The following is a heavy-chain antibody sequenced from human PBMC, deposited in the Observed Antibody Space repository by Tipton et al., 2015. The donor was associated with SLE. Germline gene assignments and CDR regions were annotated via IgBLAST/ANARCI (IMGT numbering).Heavy chain of an antibody. V-gene: IGHV4-59*07. D-gene: IGHD6-6*01. J-gene: IGHJ4*02. CDR1: GGSISDYS. CDR2: IYDSGTT. CDR3: AGLVKYSIASGEYFDY. Sequence: TLSFTCSVSGGSISDYSWSWIRQPPGKGLEWIGYIYDSGTTNYDPSLQSRVTMSVDTSKNQFSLRLTSVTTADTAVYYCAGLVKYSIASGEYFDYWGQGIWVTVSS.